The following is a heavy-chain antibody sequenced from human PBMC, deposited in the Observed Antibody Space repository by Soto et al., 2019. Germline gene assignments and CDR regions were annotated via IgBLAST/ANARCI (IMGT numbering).Heavy chain of an antibody. J-gene: IGHJ5*02. D-gene: IGHD2-15*01. CDR2: IIPIFGTA. V-gene: IGHV1-69*13. CDR1: GGTFSSYA. CDR3: ARDCSGGSCYSDWFDP. Sequence: SVKVSCKASGGTFSSYAISWVRQAPGQGLEWMGGIIPIFGTANYAQKFQGRVTITADESTSTAYMELSSLRSEDTAEYYCARDCSGGSCYSDWFDPWGQGTLVTVSS.